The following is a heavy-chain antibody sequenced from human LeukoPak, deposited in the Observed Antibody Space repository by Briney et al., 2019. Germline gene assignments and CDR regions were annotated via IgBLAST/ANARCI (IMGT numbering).Heavy chain of an antibody. J-gene: IGHJ4*02. D-gene: IGHD3-9*01. V-gene: IGHV3-30*03. CDR1: GFTFSSYG. Sequence: GGSLRLSCAASGFTFSSYGMHWVRQAPGKGLEWVAVISYDGSNKYYADSVKGRFTISRDNSKNTLYLQMNSLRAEDTAVYYCATQRGRWSFPYWGQGTLVTVSS. CDR2: ISYDGSNK. CDR3: ATQRGRWSFPY.